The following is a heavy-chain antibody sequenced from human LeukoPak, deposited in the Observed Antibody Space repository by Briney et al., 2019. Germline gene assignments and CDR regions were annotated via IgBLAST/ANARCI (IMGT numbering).Heavy chain of an antibody. V-gene: IGHV3-64*02. Sequence: PGGSLRLSCVAFGFTFSTCPMYWVRQAPGKGLELVSSINSNGGRTYYADSVKGRFTISRDNSKNTLYLQMNSLRAEDTAVYYCARNGNFGYQFDYWGQGTLVTVSS. D-gene: IGHD4-23*01. CDR1: GFTFSTCP. CDR2: INSNGGRT. J-gene: IGHJ4*02. CDR3: ARNGNFGYQFDY.